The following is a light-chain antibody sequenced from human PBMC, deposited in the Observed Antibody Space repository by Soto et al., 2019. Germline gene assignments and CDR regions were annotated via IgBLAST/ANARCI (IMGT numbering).Light chain of an antibody. CDR1: SSDVGGYNY. Sequence: QSALTQPPSASGSPGQSVTISCTGTSSDVGGYNYVSWYQQHPGKAPKLMIYEVSKRPSGVPDRFSGSKSGNTASLTVSGLRGDEGAVYFCILYVGNNILLFGGGPKLTVL. V-gene: IGLV2-8*01. CDR3: ILYVGNNILL. CDR2: EVS. J-gene: IGLJ2*01.